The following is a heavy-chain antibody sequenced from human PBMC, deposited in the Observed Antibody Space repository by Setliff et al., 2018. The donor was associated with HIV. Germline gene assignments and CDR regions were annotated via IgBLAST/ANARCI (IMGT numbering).Heavy chain of an antibody. D-gene: IGHD1-1*01. V-gene: IGHV4-38-2*02. J-gene: IGHJ4*02. CDR1: GYSISSDYY. Sequence: PSETLSLTCVVSGYSISSDYYWGWIRQPPGKGLEWIGSFSPRGRTYQNASLKSRVTISLDTSKTHFFLNLTSVTDADTAVYFCTREGRGDPAMATTRIDYWGQGKLVTVSS. CDR3: TREGRGDPAMATTRIDY. CDR2: FSPRGRT.